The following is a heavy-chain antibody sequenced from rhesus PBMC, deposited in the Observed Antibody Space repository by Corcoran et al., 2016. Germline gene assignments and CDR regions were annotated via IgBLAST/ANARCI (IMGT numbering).Heavy chain of an antibody. CDR2: VDPEDGDA. Sequence: EVQLVQSGAEVKKPGASVKISCKASGYTFTDYYLHWVRQAPGKGLDWMGRVDPEDGDAIHAQKFQARVTITAEPSKDPAYMELISLRSEDTAVYYCATLWQLALWGQGVLVTVSS. CDR1: GYTFTDYY. V-gene: IGHV1-111*02. CDR3: ATLWQLAL. D-gene: IGHD6-25*01. J-gene: IGHJ4*01.